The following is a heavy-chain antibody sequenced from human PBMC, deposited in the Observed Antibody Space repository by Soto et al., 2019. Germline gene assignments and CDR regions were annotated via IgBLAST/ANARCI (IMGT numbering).Heavy chain of an antibody. CDR2: ISGSGGGT. CDR1: GFTFSSYA. D-gene: IGHD1-1*01. J-gene: IGHJ4*02. Sequence: GGSLRLSCAASGFTFSSYAMSWVRQSPGKGLEWVSSISGSGGGTYYADSVKGRFTFSRDNSKNTLYLQMNSLRAEDTAVYYCAKFGMATTKRSPPYYIDYWGQGALVTVSS. CDR3: AKFGMATTKRSPPYYIDY. V-gene: IGHV3-23*01.